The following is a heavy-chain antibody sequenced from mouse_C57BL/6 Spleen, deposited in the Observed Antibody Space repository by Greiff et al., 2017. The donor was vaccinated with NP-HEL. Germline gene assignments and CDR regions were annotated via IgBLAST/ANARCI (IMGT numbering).Heavy chain of an antibody. J-gene: IGHJ4*01. D-gene: IGHD1-1*01. Sequence: QVQLQQPGAELVKPGASVKLSCKASGYTFTSYWMQWVKQRPGQGLEWIGEIDPSDSYTNYNQKFKGKATLTVDTSSSTAYMQLSSLTSEDSAVYYCARLVTTVVATDYYAMDYWGLGTSVTVSS. CDR2: IDPSDSYT. V-gene: IGHV1-50*01. CDR1: GYTFTSYW. CDR3: ARLVTTVVATDYYAMDY.